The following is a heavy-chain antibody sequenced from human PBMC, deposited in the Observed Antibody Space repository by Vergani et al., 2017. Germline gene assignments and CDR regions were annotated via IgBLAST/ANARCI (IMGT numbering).Heavy chain of an antibody. V-gene: IGHV4-61*01. CDR2: IYYSGRT. CDR3: ARGQLVAARLGNWCDP. J-gene: IGHJ5*02. CDR1: GGSVSSGSYY. D-gene: IGHD6-6*01. Sequence: QVQLQESGPGLVKPSETLSLTCTVSGGSVSSGSYYWSWIRQPPGKGLEWIGYIYYSGRTNYNPSLKSRVTISVDTSKNQFSLKLSSVTAADTAVYYCARGQLVAARLGNWCDPWGQGTLVTVSS.